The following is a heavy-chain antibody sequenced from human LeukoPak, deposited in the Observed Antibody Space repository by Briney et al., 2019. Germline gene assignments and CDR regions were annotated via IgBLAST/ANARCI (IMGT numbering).Heavy chain of an antibody. CDR3: AKGAPRLYIAAAGYFDY. Sequence: GGSLRLSCAASGFTFDDYAMHWVRQAPGKGLEWVSGISWNSGSIGYADSVKGRFTISRANAKTSLYLEMNSLRAEDTALYYCAKGAPRLYIAAAGYFDYWGQGTLVTVSS. CDR1: GFTFDDYA. D-gene: IGHD6-13*01. J-gene: IGHJ4*02. V-gene: IGHV3-9*01. CDR2: ISWNSGSI.